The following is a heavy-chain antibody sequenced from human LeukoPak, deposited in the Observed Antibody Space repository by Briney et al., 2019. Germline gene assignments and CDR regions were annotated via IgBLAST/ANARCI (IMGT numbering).Heavy chain of an antibody. Sequence: SETLSLTCAVYGGSFSGYYWSWIRQPPGKGLEWIGEINHSGSTNYNPSLKSRVTISVDTSKNQFSLKLSSVTAADTAVYYCARGKGGLPYFDYWGQGTLVTVSS. D-gene: IGHD3-16*01. CDR1: GGSFSGYY. J-gene: IGHJ4*02. V-gene: IGHV4-34*01. CDR2: INHSGST. CDR3: ARGKGGLPYFDY.